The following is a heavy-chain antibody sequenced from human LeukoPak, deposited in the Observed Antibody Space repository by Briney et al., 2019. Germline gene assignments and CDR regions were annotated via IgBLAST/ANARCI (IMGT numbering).Heavy chain of an antibody. CDR1: GLTFSNYA. J-gene: IGHJ5*02. CDR2: ISGGAGST. CDR3: AKGGLGSDILTTCDP. V-gene: IGHV3-23*01. D-gene: IGHD3-9*01. Sequence: GGSLRLSCAASGLTFSNYAMNWVRQAPGKGLEWVSGISGGAGSTYYADSVKGRFTISRDNSNNALYLQMNSLRAEDTAVYYCAKGGLGSDILTTCDPWGQGTLVTVSS.